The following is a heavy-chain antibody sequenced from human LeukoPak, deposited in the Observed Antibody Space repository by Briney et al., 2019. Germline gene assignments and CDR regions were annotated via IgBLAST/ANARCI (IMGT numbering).Heavy chain of an antibody. CDR1: GFSLSSRGVG. J-gene: IGHJ5*02. D-gene: IGHD3-16*01. CDR2: ISWTDEK. V-gene: IGHV2-5*01. Sequence: SGPTLVKPTQTLTLTCTFSGFSLSSRGVGVGWIRQPPGKALECPKLISWTDEKRYSPSLESSLTVTKDTSKNQVVLTMTNMDPVDTATYYCAHRPWGSYNWFDPWVQGTMVSVSS. CDR3: AHRPWGSYNWFDP.